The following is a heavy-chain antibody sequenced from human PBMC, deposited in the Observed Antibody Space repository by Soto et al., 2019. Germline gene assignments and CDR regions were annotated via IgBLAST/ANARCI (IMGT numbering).Heavy chain of an antibody. CDR1: GGSISSSSYY. Sequence: QLQLQESGPGLVKPSETLSLTCTVSGGSISSSSYYWGWIRQPPGKGLEWIGSIYYSGSTYYNPSRKSRVPISVDTSKNQFSLKLSSVTAADPAVYYCARPRGTAEFWSGYALLGGNWCDPWGQGTLVTVSS. J-gene: IGHJ5*02. V-gene: IGHV4-39*01. CDR3: ARPRGTAEFWSGYALLGGNWCDP. CDR2: IYYSGST. D-gene: IGHD3-3*01.